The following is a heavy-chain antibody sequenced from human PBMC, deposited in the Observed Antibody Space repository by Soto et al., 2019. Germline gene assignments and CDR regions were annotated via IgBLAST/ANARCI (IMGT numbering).Heavy chain of an antibody. V-gene: IGHV3-74*01. D-gene: IGHD5-18*01. CDR3: VRDRWIQDSHIFGH. Sequence: EVQLVESGGGLVQPGGSLRLSCAASGFTFSSYWMHWVRQAPGKGLVWVSHINSDGSSTTYADSVKCRFTISRDNSKNTMYLQMDSLRAEDTAVYYCVRDRWIQDSHIFGHWGQGTLVTVFS. CDR2: INSDGSST. CDR1: GFTFSSYW. J-gene: IGHJ4*02.